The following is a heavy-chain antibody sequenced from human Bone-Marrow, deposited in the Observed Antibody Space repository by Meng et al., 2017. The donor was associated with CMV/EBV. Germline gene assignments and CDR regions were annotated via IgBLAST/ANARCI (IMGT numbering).Heavy chain of an antibody. CDR2: MNPNSGNT. CDR3: ARGLKEACGTSCYFRWFDP. CDR1: GYTFTSYD. D-gene: IGHD2-2*01. J-gene: IGHJ5*02. Sequence: ASVKVSCKASGYTFTSYDINWVRQATGQGLEWMGWMNPNSGNTGYAQKFQGRVTMTRNTSINTAYMELISLRSEDTAVYYCARGLKEACGTSCYFRWFDPWGQGNLVNVDS. V-gene: IGHV1-8*01.